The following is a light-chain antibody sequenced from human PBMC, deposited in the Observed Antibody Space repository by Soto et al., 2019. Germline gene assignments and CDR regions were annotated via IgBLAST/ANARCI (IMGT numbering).Light chain of an antibody. J-gene: IGKJ5*01. CDR1: QTVSTN. CDR3: QQYNNWLS. CDR2: DIS. Sequence: EVVMTQSPATLSVSPGERATLSCSASQTVSTNLAWYQQKPGQAPRLLIYDISNRATGVPARFSGSGSETEFTLTISRLQSEDFAVYFCQQYNNWLSFGQGTRLEI. V-gene: IGKV3-15*01.